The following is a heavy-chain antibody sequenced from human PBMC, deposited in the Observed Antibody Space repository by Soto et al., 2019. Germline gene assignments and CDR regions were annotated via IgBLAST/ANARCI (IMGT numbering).Heavy chain of an antibody. D-gene: IGHD7-27*01. J-gene: IGHJ4*02. V-gene: IGHV2-5*02. Sequence: QITLKESGPTLVKPTQTLTLSCSFSGFSLSTSGVGVGWIRQPPGKALEWLALIYWGDDKRYSPSLKSRVTIAKDTSKNQVVLTMTNMDPVDTATYYCAHRRTGGYFDYWGQGTLVTVSS. CDR3: AHRRTGGYFDY. CDR2: IYWGDDK. CDR1: GFSLSTSGVG.